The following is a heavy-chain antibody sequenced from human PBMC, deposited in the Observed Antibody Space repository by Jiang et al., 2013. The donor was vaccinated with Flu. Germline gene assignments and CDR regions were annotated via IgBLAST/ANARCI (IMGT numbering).Heavy chain of an antibody. Sequence: GAEVKKPGESLRISCKGSGYSFTSYWISWVRQMPGKGLEWMGRIDPSDSYTNYSPSFQGHVTISADKSISTAYLQWSSLKASDTAMYYCARHPIFGVVTPTEVAATRDYWGQGTLVTVSS. CDR1: GYSFTSYW. CDR2: IDPSDSYT. CDR3: ARHPIFGVVTPTEVAATRDY. V-gene: IGHV5-10-1*01. D-gene: IGHD3-3*01. J-gene: IGHJ4*02.